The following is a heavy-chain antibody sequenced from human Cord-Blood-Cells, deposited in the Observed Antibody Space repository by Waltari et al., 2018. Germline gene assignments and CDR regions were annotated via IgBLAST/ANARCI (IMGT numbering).Heavy chain of an antibody. CDR2: ISGSGGST. CDR3: AKFMVRGVKGFDY. D-gene: IGHD3-10*01. Sequence: EVQLWESGGGLVQPGGSLRLSCAASGFTFSRYAMSWFPQAPGKGMEWVSAISGSGGSTYYADSVKGRFTISRDNSKNTLYLQMNSLRAEDTAVYYCAKFMVRGVKGFDYWGQGTLVTVSS. V-gene: IGHV3-23*01. CDR1: GFTFSRYA. J-gene: IGHJ4*02.